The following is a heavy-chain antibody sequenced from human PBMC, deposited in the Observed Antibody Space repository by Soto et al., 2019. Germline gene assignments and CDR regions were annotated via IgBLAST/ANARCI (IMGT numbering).Heavy chain of an antibody. CDR1: GYSFTSHW. CDR2: IYPGDSDT. Sequence: PGESLKISCKVSGYSFTSHWIGWLRQMPGKGLEWMGIIYPGDSDTRYSPSFQGQVTISADKSISTAYLQWSSLKASDTAMYYCARSGIHGLHYFDYWGQGTLVTVSS. D-gene: IGHD2-15*01. CDR3: ARSGIHGLHYFDY. V-gene: IGHV5-51*01. J-gene: IGHJ4*02.